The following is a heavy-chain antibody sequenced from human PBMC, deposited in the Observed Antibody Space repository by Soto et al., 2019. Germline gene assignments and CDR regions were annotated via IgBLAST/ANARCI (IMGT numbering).Heavy chain of an antibody. CDR1: GGTFSSYA. V-gene: IGHV1-69*01. J-gene: IGHJ6*02. Sequence: QVQLVQSGAEVKKPGSSVKVSCKASGGTFSSYAISWVRQAPGQGLEWMGGIIPILGTANYAQKFQGRVTITADESTSTAYMELSSLRSEDTAVYYCASNIVVVPAALYYYYYGMDVWGQGTTVTVSS. CDR3: ASNIVVVPAALYYYYYGMDV. CDR2: IIPILGTA. D-gene: IGHD2-2*01.